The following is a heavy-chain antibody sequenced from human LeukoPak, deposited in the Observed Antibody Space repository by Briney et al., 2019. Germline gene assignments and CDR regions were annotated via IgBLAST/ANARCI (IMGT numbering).Heavy chain of an antibody. CDR3: ARGAATVNYYYYYGMDV. J-gene: IGHJ6*02. D-gene: IGHD2-15*01. CDR1: GGTFSSYA. V-gene: IGHV1-69*04. CDR2: IIPILGIA. Sequence: VASVTVSCKASGGTFSSYAISWVRQAPGQGLEWMGRIIPILGIANYAQKFQGRVTITADKSTSTAYMELSSLRSEDTAVYYCARGAATVNYYYYYGMDVWGQGTTVTVSS.